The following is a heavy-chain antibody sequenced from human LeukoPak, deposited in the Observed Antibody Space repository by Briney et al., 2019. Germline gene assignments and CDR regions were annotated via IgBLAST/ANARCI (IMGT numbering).Heavy chain of an antibody. Sequence: GSLRLSCAASGFTFSDYYMSWIRQAPGKGLEWVSYISSSGSTIYYADSVKGRFTISRDNAKNSLYLQMNSLRAEDTAVYYCARDVWPHNWFDPWGQGTLVTVSS. D-gene: IGHD2-21*01. CDR1: GFTFSDYY. CDR3: ARDVWPHNWFDP. V-gene: IGHV3-11*04. J-gene: IGHJ5*02. CDR2: ISSSGSTI.